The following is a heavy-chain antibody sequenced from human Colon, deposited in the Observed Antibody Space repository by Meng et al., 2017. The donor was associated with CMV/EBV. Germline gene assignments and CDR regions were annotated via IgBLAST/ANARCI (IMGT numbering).Heavy chain of an antibody. Sequence: EVQLVESXGGLVKPGGSLRRSCAAAGFTFSNAWMNWVRQAPGKGLEWVGRIKHKSDGGAIDYAGPVKGRFTISRDDSKNTLYLQMTSLKTEDTAVYYCTTDWDSNGHYYVAPRSGGQGTLVTVSS. CDR1: GFTFSNAW. CDR2: IKHKSDGGAI. V-gene: IGHV3-15*01. D-gene: IGHD3-22*01. J-gene: IGHJ4*02. CDR3: TTDWDSNGHYYVAPRS.